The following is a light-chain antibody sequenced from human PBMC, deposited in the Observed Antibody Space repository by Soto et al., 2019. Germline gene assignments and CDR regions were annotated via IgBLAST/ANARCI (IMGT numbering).Light chain of an antibody. CDR2: GSS. Sequence: QSVLTQPPSVSGAPGQRVTISCTGSSTNIGSGFDVHWYQQLPGTAPTLLIFGSSNRPSGVPDRFSGSKSGTSASLAITGLQAEDEAHYYCSSYTTSSTLEVFGGGTKLTVL. J-gene: IGLJ3*02. CDR3: SSYTTSSTLEV. CDR1: STNIGSGFD. V-gene: IGLV1-40*01.